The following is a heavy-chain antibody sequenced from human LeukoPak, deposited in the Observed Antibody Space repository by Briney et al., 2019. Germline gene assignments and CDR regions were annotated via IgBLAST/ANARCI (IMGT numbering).Heavy chain of an antibody. CDR2: IRSNAYGGAT. V-gene: IGHV3-15*07. CDR3: TRGSNRDDSSDFDC. Sequence: GGSLRLSCAASGFTLSNYAMNWVRQAPGKGLEWVGRIRSNAYGGATESAAPVTGRFTISRDDSENTLYLQMNSLKIEDTAVYYCTRGSNRDDSSDFDCWGQGTLVTVSS. CDR1: GFTLSNYA. J-gene: IGHJ4*02. D-gene: IGHD3-22*01.